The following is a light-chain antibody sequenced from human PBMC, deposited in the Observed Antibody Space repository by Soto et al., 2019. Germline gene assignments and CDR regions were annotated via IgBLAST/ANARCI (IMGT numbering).Light chain of an antibody. Sequence: EIVLTQSPGTLSLSPGERATLSCRASQSVAASLAWYQQKPGQAPRLLIYGASSRATGIPDRFSGSGSGTDFTLTISRLEPEDIAVYYCQQYGNSQWTFGQGTKVEIK. J-gene: IGKJ1*01. CDR1: QSVAAS. CDR3: QQYGNSQWT. CDR2: GAS. V-gene: IGKV3-20*01.